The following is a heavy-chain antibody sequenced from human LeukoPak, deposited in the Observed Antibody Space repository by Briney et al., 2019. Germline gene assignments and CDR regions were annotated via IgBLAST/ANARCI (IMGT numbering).Heavy chain of an antibody. Sequence: ASVKLSCTAAGYTFTGYYMNWGREAPGHGLGWMGWINPNTGGTNYAQKFPRRVTMTTATSITTTSMWLSKLRSDDTTSCYCTRHIPGIATPGTGGGNWCDPGGQGTLVTVSS. CDR3: TRHIPGIATPGTGGGNWCDP. J-gene: IGHJ5*02. D-gene: IGHD6-13*01. V-gene: IGHV1-2*02. CDR1: GYTFTGYY. CDR2: INPNTGGT.